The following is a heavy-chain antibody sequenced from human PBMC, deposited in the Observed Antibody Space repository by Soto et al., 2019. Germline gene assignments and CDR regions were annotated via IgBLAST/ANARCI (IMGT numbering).Heavy chain of an antibody. Sequence: QVQLVQSGGEVKKPGASVKVSCKASGYTFTNYGISWVRQAPVQGLEWMGWISAYTGNTNYAQKHQQRVTMTTDTSTSTAYMELRSLSSDDTAVYYCARDNYYGSGSYYKYNWFDPWGQGTLVTVSS. V-gene: IGHV1-18*01. D-gene: IGHD3-10*01. CDR2: ISAYTGNT. CDR1: GYTFTNYG. CDR3: ARDNYYGSGSYYKYNWFDP. J-gene: IGHJ5*02.